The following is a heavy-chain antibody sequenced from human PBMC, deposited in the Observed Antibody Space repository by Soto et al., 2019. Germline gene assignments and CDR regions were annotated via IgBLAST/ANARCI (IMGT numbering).Heavy chain of an antibody. Sequence: QVQLVQSGAEVKKPGASVKVSCKASGYTLTRSGVSWVRQAPGQRPEWMGWISSYNGDTNYAQTFQGRVTMTTDTSTSTAYMELRSLRSDDTAVYYCAREGVAPYYYYGMDVWGQGTPVTVSS. CDR2: ISSYNGDT. J-gene: IGHJ6*02. CDR3: AREGVAPYYYYGMDV. CDR1: GYTLTRSG. V-gene: IGHV1-18*01. D-gene: IGHD5-12*01.